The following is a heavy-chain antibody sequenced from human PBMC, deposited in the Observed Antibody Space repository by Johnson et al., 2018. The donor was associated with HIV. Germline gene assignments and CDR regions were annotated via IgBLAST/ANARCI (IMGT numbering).Heavy chain of an antibody. CDR1: GFTFSSYD. CDR2: IGTAGDT. Sequence: MQLVESGGGLVQPGGSLRLSCAASGFTFSSYDMHWVRKATGKGLEWVSAIGTAGDTYYPGSVKGRFTISRENAKNSLYLQMNRLGAEDTAVYYCARLTYNFNSRLGACDIWGQGTMVTVSS. V-gene: IGHV3-13*01. CDR3: ARLTYNFNSRLGACDI. D-gene: IGHD3/OR15-3a*01. J-gene: IGHJ3*02.